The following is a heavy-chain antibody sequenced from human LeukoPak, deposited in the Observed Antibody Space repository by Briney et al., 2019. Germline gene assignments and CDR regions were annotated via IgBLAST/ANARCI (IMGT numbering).Heavy chain of an antibody. CDR1: GFAFNIAW. J-gene: IGHJ4*02. CDR3: TTLTMIRRDHADY. CDR2: IKSKTDGGTT. D-gene: IGHD3-10*01. Sequence: GGSLRLSCAASGFAFNIAWMNWVRQAPGRGLEWVGRIKSKTDGGTTDYAAPVKGRFTISRDDSKNTLYLQMNSLKTEDTALYYCTTLTMIRRDHADYWGQGTLVTVSS. V-gene: IGHV3-15*01.